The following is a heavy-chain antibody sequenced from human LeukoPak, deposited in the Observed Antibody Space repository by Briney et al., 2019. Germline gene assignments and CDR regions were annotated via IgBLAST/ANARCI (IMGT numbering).Heavy chain of an antibody. J-gene: IGHJ4*02. CDR3: ARGSPYYDFWSGYYNLGY. Sequence: GGSLRLSCAASGFTFSSYSMNWVRQAPGKGLEWVSYISSSSSTIYYADSVKGRFTISRDNAKNSLYLQMNSLRAEDTAVYYCARGSPYYDFWSGYYNLGYWGQGTLVTVSS. V-gene: IGHV3-48*04. CDR2: ISSSSSTI. D-gene: IGHD3-3*01. CDR1: GFTFSSYS.